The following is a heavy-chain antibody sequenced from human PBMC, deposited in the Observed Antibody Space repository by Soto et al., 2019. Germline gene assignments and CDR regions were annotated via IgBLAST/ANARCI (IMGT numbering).Heavy chain of an antibody. CDR1: GGAFSSYT. CDR3: SRDAIAAAGTND. J-gene: IGHJ4*02. V-gene: IGHV1-69*06. CDR2: IIPIFGTA. D-gene: IGHD6-13*01. Sequence: QVQLVQSGTEVKKPGSSVKVSCKASGGAFSSYTINWVRQAPGQGLEWMGGIIPIFGTANYAQKFQGRVTFTADTSTNTAFMELNSLRSNDTAVYYCSRDAIAAAGTNDWGQGTLVTVPS.